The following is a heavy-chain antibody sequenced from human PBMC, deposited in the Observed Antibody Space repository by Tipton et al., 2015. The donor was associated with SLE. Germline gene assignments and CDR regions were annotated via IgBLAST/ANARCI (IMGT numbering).Heavy chain of an antibody. CDR3: VKDYWERGNGTPGPFDY. Sequence: SLRLSCAASGFMFSSYGMSWVRPAPGKGLEWVSSVTGRGGTTYYADSVKGRFTISRDTSKNTVFLQMRSLGVDDTAVYYCVKDYWERGNGTPGPFDYWGQGTLVTVSS. D-gene: IGHD2-8*02. CDR1: GFMFSSYG. V-gene: IGHV3-23*01. J-gene: IGHJ4*02. CDR2: VTGRGGTT.